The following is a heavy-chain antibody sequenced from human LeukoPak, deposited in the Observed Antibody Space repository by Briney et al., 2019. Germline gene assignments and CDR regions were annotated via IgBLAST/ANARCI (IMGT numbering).Heavy chain of an antibody. CDR3: ASGVVSYYGSGSPPGP. CDR2: IYTSGST. D-gene: IGHD3-10*01. CDR1: GGSISSGSYY. V-gene: IGHV4-61*02. Sequence: PSETLSLTCTVSGGSISSGSYYWSWIRQPAGKGLEWIGRIYTSGSTNYNPSLKSRVTISVDTSKNQFSLKLSSVTAADTAVYYCASGVVSYYGSGSPPGPWGQGTLVTVSS. J-gene: IGHJ5*02.